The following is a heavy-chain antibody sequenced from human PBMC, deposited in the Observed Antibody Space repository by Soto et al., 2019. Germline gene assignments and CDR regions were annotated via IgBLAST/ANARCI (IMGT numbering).Heavy chain of an antibody. Sequence: QVQLVESGGGVVQPGRSLRLSCAASGFTFSNYGMHWVRQAPGKGLEWVAIISYDGDNEYYADSVRGRFTISRDNSKNALYLQTGRLRHEDTAVYYCAKDGGPVYCNSPGCSAKHFDYWGQGTLVTVSS. V-gene: IGHV3-30*18. CDR3: AKDGGPVYCNSPGCSAKHFDY. J-gene: IGHJ4*02. CDR2: ISYDGDNE. D-gene: IGHD2-2*01. CDR1: GFTFSNYG.